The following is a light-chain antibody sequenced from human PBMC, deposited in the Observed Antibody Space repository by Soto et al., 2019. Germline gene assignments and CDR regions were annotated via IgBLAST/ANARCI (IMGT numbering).Light chain of an antibody. CDR3: QQYGSSLFT. Sequence: EIVLTQSPGTLSLSPGERATLSCRASQSVSSSYLAWYQQKPGQAPRLLIYGASSWATGIPDRFSGSGSGTDFTLTISRLEPEEFAVYYCQQYGSSLFTFGGGTKVEIK. J-gene: IGKJ4*01. CDR2: GAS. V-gene: IGKV3-20*01. CDR1: QSVSSSY.